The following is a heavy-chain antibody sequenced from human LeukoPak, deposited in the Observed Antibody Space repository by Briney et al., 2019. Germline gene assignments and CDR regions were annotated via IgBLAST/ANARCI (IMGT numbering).Heavy chain of an antibody. CDR3: ARVHFRDGYLNFDY. J-gene: IGHJ4*01. V-gene: IGHV4-34*01. Sequence: SETLSLTCAVYGGSFSGYYWSWIRQPPGKGLEWIGEINHSGSTNYNPSLKSRVTISVDTSKNQFSLKLSSVTAADTAVYYCARVHFRDGYLNFDYWGQGTLVTVSS. D-gene: IGHD5-24*01. CDR1: GGSFSGYY. CDR2: INHSGST.